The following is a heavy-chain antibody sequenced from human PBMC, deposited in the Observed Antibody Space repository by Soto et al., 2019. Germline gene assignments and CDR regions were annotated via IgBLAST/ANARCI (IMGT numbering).Heavy chain of an antibody. D-gene: IGHD6-25*01. CDR2: IRSKAYGGTT. CDR1: GFTFGDYA. Sequence: EVQLVESGGGLVQPGRXLXLSCTXSGFTFGDYAMSWXRQAPGKGLEWVGFIRSKAYGGTTEYAASVKGRFTISRDDSKSIAYLQMNSLKTEDTAVYYCTRVSAAGYGNYWGQGTLVTVSS. J-gene: IGHJ4*02. V-gene: IGHV3-49*03. CDR3: TRVSAAGYGNY.